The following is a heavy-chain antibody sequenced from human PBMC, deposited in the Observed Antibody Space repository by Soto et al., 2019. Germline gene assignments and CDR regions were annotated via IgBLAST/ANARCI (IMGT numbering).Heavy chain of an antibody. Sequence: GGSLRLSCAASGFTFSSYWMSWVRQAPGKGLEWVANIKQDGSEKYYVDSVKGRFTISRDNAKNSVYLQMNSLRAEDTALYYCARYDFWSGYYEDYYYMDVWGKGTTVTVSS. J-gene: IGHJ6*03. CDR3: ARYDFWSGYYEDYYYMDV. D-gene: IGHD3-3*01. V-gene: IGHV3-7*01. CDR1: GFTFSSYW. CDR2: IKQDGSEK.